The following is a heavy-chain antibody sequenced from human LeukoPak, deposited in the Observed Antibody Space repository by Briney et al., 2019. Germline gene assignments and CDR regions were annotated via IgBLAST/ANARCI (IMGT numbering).Heavy chain of an antibody. Sequence: GGSLRLSCTASGFTFGDYAMSWVRQAPGKGLEWVGFIKSKAYGGTTQYAASMQGRFTISRDDSKSIAYLQMSSLKTEDTAVYYCTAKYDYIWGSYRYFDYWGQGTLVT. CDR1: GFTFGDYA. V-gene: IGHV3-49*04. J-gene: IGHJ4*02. CDR2: IKSKAYGGTT. CDR3: TAKYDYIWGSYRYFDY. D-gene: IGHD3-16*02.